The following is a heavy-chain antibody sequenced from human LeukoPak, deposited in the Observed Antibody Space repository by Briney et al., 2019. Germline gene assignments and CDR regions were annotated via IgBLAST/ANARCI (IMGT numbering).Heavy chain of an antibody. D-gene: IGHD3-22*01. Sequence: FQGRVTMARNTSISTAYMELSSLRSEDTAVYYCARVSYDSSGSAGGYFDYWGQGTLVTVSS. CDR3: ARVSYDSSGSAGGYFDY. V-gene: IGHV1-8*01. J-gene: IGHJ4*02.